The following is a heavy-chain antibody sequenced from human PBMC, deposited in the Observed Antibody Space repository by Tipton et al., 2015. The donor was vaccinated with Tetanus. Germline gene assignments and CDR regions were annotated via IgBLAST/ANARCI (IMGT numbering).Heavy chain of an antibody. CDR2: IYNSGST. CDR1: GGSISSGGYY. D-gene: IGHD1-26*01. Sequence: GLVKPSQTLSLTCTVSGGSISSGGYYWSWIRQHPGKGLEWIGDIYNSGSTYYNPSLKSRVTILVDTTKNQFSLKVKSVTAADTAVYYCARDQARGARGWNYFDFWGQGSLVTVSS. J-gene: IGHJ4*02. V-gene: IGHV4-31*03. CDR3: ARDQARGARGWNYFDF.